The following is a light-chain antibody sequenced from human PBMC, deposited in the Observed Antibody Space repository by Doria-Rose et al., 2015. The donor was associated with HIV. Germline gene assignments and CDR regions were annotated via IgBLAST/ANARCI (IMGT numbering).Light chain of an antibody. V-gene: IGLV2-14*03. J-gene: IGLJ2*01. CDR1: SSDVGYYKY. CDR2: DVT. Sequence: GQSITISCTGTSSDVGYYKYVSWYQQYPGKAPKLIISDVTKRPSGVSDRFSGSKSGNTASLTISGLQAEDEAEYFCSSYTSGTSFAFGGGTKLTV. CDR3: SSYTSGTSFA.